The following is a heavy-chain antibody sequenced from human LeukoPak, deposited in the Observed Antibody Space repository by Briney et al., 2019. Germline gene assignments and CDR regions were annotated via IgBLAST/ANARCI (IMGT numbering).Heavy chain of an antibody. CDR3: ARGTWDY. V-gene: IGHV3-48*03. Sequence: GGSLRLSCAASGFTFSNYEFNWVRQAPGKGLEWVSYISSSGRNIYYADSVKGRFTISRDNAKNSLYLQMNSLRAEDTAVYYCARGTWDYWGQGTLVTVSS. CDR2: ISSSGRNI. J-gene: IGHJ4*02. CDR1: GFTFSNYE.